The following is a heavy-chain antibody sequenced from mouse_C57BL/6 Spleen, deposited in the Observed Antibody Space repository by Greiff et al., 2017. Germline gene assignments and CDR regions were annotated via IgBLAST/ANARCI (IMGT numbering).Heavy chain of an antibody. CDR2: IGPANGNT. Sequence: VQLQQSVAELVRPGVSVKLSCTASGFNIKNIYMHWVKQRPEQGLEWTGRIGPANGNTKYAPKFQGKATITADTSSNAAYLQLSSRTSEDTAIYYCARGYGSSGRAMDYWGQGTSVTVSS. J-gene: IGHJ4*01. D-gene: IGHD1-1*01. CDR1: GFNIKNIY. CDR3: ARGYGSSGRAMDY. V-gene: IGHV14-3*01.